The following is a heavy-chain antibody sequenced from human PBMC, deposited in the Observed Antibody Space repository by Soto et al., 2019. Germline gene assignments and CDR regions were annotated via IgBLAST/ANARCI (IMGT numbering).Heavy chain of an antibody. CDR1: GFSFSNYW. D-gene: IGHD3-16*01. CDR3: VEGGSYFDY. V-gene: IGHV3-7*01. Sequence: EVQLVESGGGLVQPGGSLRLSCVVSGFSFSNYWMSWVRRVPGKGLEWVANIKQDGSDKWYVDSVKGRFTISRDNAKKSLYLQMDSVRPEDTAIYYCVEGGSYFDYWGQGTLVTVSS. CDR2: IKQDGSDK. J-gene: IGHJ4*02.